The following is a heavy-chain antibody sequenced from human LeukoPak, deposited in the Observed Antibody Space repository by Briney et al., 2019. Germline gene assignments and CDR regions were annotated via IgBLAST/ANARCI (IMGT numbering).Heavy chain of an antibody. CDR3: ARGPITIFGVAIGWFDP. CDR2: INPNSGGT. CDR1: GYTFTCYY. J-gene: IGHJ5*02. V-gene: IGHV1-2*02. Sequence: ASVKVSCKASGYTFTCYYMHWVRQAPGQGLEWMGWINPNSGGTNYAQKFQGRVTMTRDTSISTAYMELSRLRSDDTAVYYCARGPITIFGVAIGWFDPWGQGTLVTVSS. D-gene: IGHD3-3*01.